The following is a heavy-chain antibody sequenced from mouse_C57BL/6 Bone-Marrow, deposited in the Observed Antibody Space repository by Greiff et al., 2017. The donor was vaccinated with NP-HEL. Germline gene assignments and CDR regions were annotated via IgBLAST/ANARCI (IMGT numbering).Heavy chain of an antibody. CDR3: ARPSTMITTRWYFDV. J-gene: IGHJ1*03. CDR1: EYEFPSHD. D-gene: IGHD2-4*01. CDR2: INSDGGST. V-gene: IGHV5-2*01. Sequence: EVKLMESGGGLVQPGESLKLSCESNEYEFPSHDMSWVRKTPEKRLELVAAINSDGGSTYYPDTMEIRFIISRDNTKKTLYLQMSSLRSEDTALYYCARPSTMITTRWYFDVWGTGTTVTVSS.